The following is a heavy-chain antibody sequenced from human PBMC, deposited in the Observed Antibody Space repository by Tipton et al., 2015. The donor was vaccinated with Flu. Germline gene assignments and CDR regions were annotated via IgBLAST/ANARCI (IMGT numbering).Heavy chain of an antibody. V-gene: IGHV4-34*01. CDR1: GGSFSGDY. CDR2: VNHSGST. J-gene: IGHJ3*02. Sequence: TLSLTCVVYGGSFSGDYCSWIRQPPGKGLEWIGEVNHSGSTNYNPSLKSRVTISRDTSRNEVFLKMNSVTAADTATYYCAREYSTDSHYYDNSGDGSFDIWGQGAMVTVSS. D-gene: IGHD3-22*01. CDR3: AREYSTDSHYYDNSGDGSFDI.